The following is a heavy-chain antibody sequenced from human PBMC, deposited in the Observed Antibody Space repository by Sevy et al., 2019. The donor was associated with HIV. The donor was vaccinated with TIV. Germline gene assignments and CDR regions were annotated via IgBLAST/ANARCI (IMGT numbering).Heavy chain of an antibody. CDR3: ARELRLLWFGESNGWFDP. D-gene: IGHD3-10*01. Sequence: GGSLRLSCAASGFTFSSYWMHWVRQAPGKGLVWVSRINSDGSSTSYADSVKGRFTISRDNAKNTLYLQMNSLRAEDTAVYYCARELRLLWFGESNGWFDPWGQGTLVTVSS. V-gene: IGHV3-74*01. CDR1: GFTFSSYW. J-gene: IGHJ5*02. CDR2: INSDGSST.